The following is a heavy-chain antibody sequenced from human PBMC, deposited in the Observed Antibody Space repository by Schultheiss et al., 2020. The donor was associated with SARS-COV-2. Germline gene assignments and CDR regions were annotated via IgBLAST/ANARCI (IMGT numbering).Heavy chain of an antibody. D-gene: IGHD3-22*01. V-gene: IGHV1-18*01. J-gene: IGHJ4*02. CDR1: GYTFTSYG. CDR3: ARDQDYYDSSGYY. Sequence: ASVKVSCKASGYTFTSYGISWVRQAPGQGLEWMGWISAYNGNTNYAQKFQGRVTMTRDTSTSTVYMELSSLRSEDTAVYYCARDQDYYDSSGYYWGQGTLVTVSS. CDR2: ISAYNGNT.